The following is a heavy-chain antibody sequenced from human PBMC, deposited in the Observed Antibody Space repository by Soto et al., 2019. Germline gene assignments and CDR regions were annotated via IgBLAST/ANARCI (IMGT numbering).Heavy chain of an antibody. V-gene: IGHV5-51*01. CDR3: GSLPVGAYFEYFQH. CDR1: GYSFTSQW. Sequence: PGESLKISCKGSGYSFTSQWIGWVRQMPGKGLEWVGIIFPGDSDTRISPSFQGQVTMSADKSISTAYLQWTSLKASDTAMYYCGSLPVGAYFEYFQHWGQGTVVTVSS. J-gene: IGHJ1*01. CDR2: IFPGDSDT. D-gene: IGHD1-26*01.